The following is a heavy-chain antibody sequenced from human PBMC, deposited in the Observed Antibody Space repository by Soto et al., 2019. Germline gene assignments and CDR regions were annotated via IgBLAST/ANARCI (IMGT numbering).Heavy chain of an antibody. CDR3: AKDQAYYDIWSGYSNDYYGMDV. Sequence: GGSLRLSCAVSGFTFSSYAMSWVRQAPGKGLEWVSSISGSGGDKYYADSVKGRFTISRDNSKNTLYFQMNGLRAEDTAVYYCAKDQAYYDIWSGYSNDYYGMDVWGQGTTVTVS. CDR2: ISGSGGDK. D-gene: IGHD3-3*01. CDR1: GFTFSSYA. V-gene: IGHV3-23*01. J-gene: IGHJ6*02.